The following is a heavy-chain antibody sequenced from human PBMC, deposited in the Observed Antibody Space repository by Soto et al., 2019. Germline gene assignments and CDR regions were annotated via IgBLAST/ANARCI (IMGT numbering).Heavy chain of an antibody. CDR2: ISGSGGST. CDR3: AKVVLYSNYEGRGYYFDY. V-gene: IGHV3-23*01. CDR1: GFTFSSYA. D-gene: IGHD4-4*01. Sequence: GGSLRLSCAASGFTFSSYAMSWVRQAPGKGLEWVSAISGSGGSTYYADSVKGRFTISRDNSKNTLYLQMNSLRAEDTAVYYCAKVVLYSNYEGRGYYFDYWGQGTLVTVSS. J-gene: IGHJ4*02.